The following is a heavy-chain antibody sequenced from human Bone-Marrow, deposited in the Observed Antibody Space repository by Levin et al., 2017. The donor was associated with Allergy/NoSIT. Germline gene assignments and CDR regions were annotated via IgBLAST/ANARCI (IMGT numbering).Heavy chain of an antibody. Sequence: GESLKISCTASGFSFSDNYMTWIRQAPGKGLEWVSHISSGSSGTNYADSVQGRFTISRDNAKESMFLEMNSLRVEDTAMYFCARGFIRGGRDAFDLWGQGTLVTVSS. J-gene: IGHJ3*01. D-gene: IGHD3-16*01. V-gene: IGHV3-11*05. CDR1: GFSFSDNY. CDR2: ISSGSSGT. CDR3: ARGFIRGGRDAFDL.